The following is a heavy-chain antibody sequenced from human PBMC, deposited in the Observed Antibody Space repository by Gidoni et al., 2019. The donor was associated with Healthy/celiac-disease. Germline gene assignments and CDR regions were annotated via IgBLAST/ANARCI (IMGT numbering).Heavy chain of an antibody. V-gene: IGHV3-23*01. J-gene: IGHJ4*02. Sequence: EVQLLESGGGLVQPGGSLRLSCAASGFTFSSYAMGWVRQAPGKGLEWVSAISGSGGSTYYADSVKGRFTISRDNSKNTLYLQMNSLRAEDTAVYYCAKDRGVIVGATSFFDYWGQGTLVTVSS. CDR1: GFTFSSYA. D-gene: IGHD1-26*01. CDR2: ISGSGGST. CDR3: AKDRGVIVGATSFFDY.